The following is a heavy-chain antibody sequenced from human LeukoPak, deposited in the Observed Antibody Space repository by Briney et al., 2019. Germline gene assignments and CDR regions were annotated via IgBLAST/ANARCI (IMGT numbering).Heavy chain of an antibody. CDR2: ILYDGSNK. D-gene: IGHD6-6*01. CDR1: GFTFSSYA. Sequence: PGGSLRLSCAASGFTFSSYAMHWVRQAPGKGLEWVAVILYDGSNKYYADSVKGRFTISRDNAKNSLYLQMDSLRAEDAAVYYCARTSGESTAALRAPFDYWGQGTLATVSS. V-gene: IGHV3-30-3*01. CDR3: ARTSGESTAALRAPFDY. J-gene: IGHJ4*02.